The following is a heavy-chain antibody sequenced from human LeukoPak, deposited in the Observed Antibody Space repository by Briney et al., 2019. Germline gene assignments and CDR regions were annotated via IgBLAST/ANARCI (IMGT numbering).Heavy chain of an antibody. J-gene: IGHJ4*02. CDR1: GYTFTDSY. D-gene: IGHD2-15*01. V-gene: IGHV1-2*03. CDR2: ISPNSGDT. Sequence: LEASVTVYCKDSGYTFTDSYMHLVRQAPGQGLEWMGWISPNSGDTNYAQKFQGSVTMTRDTSISTAYMELSRLRSDDTAVYYCARGGYGRLDYHLAYWGQGTLVTVSS. CDR3: ARGGYGRLDYHLAY.